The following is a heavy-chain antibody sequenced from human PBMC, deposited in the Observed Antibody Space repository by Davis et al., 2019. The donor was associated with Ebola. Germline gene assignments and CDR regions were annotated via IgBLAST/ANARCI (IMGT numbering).Heavy chain of an antibody. CDR1: GGSFSGYY. J-gene: IGHJ5*02. CDR2: INHSGST. Sequence: PSETLSLTCAVYGGSFSGYYWSWIRQPPGKGLEWIGEINHSGSTNYNPSLKSRVTISVGTSKNQFSLKLSSVTAADTAVYYCARGGASSGWYNWFDPWGQGTLVTGSS. CDR3: ARGGASSGWYNWFDP. D-gene: IGHD6-19*01. V-gene: IGHV4-34*01.